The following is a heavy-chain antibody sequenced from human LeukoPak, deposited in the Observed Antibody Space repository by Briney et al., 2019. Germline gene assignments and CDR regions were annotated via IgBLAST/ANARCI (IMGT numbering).Heavy chain of an antibody. J-gene: IGHJ4*02. D-gene: IGHD3-10*01. CDR3: ARDDYGSGSYNVPPGDY. CDR2: INPNSGGT. Sequence: ASVNVSFKASVYTFTGYYMHWVRQAPGQRLEWMGWINPNSGGTNYAQKFQGRVTMTRDTSISTAYMELSRLRSDDTAVYYCARDDYGSGSYNVPPGDYWGQGMLVTVSS. V-gene: IGHV1-2*02. CDR1: VYTFTGYY.